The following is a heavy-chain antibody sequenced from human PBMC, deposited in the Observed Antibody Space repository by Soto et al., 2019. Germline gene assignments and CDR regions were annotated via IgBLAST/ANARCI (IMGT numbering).Heavy chain of an antibody. V-gene: IGHV3-30*04. D-gene: IGHD1-26*01. J-gene: IGHJ4*02. CDR2: TSDDESRK. CDR3: ARGAGSGSFLIDY. CDR1: GFTFSSYA. Sequence: QVQLVESGGGVVQPGRSLRLSCAASGFTFSSYAMHWVRQAPGKGLEWMAITSDDESRKYYGDSVRGRFTISRDNSKNTLYLQMNSLRDEDPSMFYCARGAGSGSFLIDYWGQGTLVTVYS.